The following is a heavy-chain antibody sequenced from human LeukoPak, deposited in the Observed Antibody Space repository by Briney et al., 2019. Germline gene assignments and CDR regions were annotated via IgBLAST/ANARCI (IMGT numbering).Heavy chain of an antibody. V-gene: IGHV3-23*01. D-gene: IGHD1-26*01. CDR1: GFPFSSYA. CDR3: AKVGAQTFDY. J-gene: IGHJ4*02. Sequence: PGGCLRLSCAASGFPFSSYAMSWVPQAPGKGREWVSAISGSGGSTYYADSVKGRFTISRDNSKNTLYLQMNSLRAEDTAVYYCAKVGAQTFDYWGQGTLVTVSS. CDR2: ISGSGGST.